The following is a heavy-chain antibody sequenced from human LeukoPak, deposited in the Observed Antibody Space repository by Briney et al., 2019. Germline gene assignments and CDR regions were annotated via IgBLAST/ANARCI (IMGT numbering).Heavy chain of an antibody. V-gene: IGHV3-30*02. CDR3: AKDLGYSSSYNITLLDY. J-gene: IGHJ4*02. CDR1: GFTFSSYG. CDR2: IRYDGSNK. D-gene: IGHD6-6*01. Sequence: GGSLRLSCAASGFTFSSYGMHWARQAPGKGLEWVAFIRYDGSNKYYADSVKGRFTISRDNSKNTLYLQMNSLRAEDTAVYYCAKDLGYSSSYNITLLDYWGQGTLVTVSS.